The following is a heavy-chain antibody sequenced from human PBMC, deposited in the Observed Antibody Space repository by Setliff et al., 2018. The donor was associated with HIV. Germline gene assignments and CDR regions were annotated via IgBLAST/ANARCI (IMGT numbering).Heavy chain of an antibody. CDR1: GFTFSSYG. Sequence: GGSLRLSCAASGFTFSSYGMHWVRQAPGKGLEWVAFIRYDGSNKYYADSVKGRFTISRDNVKNSLYLQMNSLRAEDTAVYYCARDLPRPQQLVQDNWFDPWGQGTLVTVSS. CDR3: ARDLPRPQQLVQDNWFDP. CDR2: IRYDGSNK. V-gene: IGHV3-30*02. J-gene: IGHJ5*02. D-gene: IGHD6-13*01.